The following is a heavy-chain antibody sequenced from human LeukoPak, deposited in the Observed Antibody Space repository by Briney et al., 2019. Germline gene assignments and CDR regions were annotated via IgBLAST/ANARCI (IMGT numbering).Heavy chain of an antibody. CDR2: IYYSGST. CDR3: ARESSGWSGWYFDL. V-gene: IGHV4-59*01. J-gene: IGHJ2*01. Sequence: SQTLSLTCTVSGGSISSYYWSWIRQPPGKGLEWIGYIYYSGSTNYNPSLKSRVTISVDTSKNQFSLKLSSVTAADTAVYYCARESSGWSGWYFDLWGRGTLVTVSS. CDR1: GGSISSYY. D-gene: IGHD6-19*01.